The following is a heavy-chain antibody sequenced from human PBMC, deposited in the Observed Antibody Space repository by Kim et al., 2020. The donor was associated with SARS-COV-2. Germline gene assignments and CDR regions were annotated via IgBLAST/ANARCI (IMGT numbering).Heavy chain of an antibody. CDR3: ARGNYHSMDV. CDR2: IVGDGRSS. CDR1: GITFSSYW. V-gene: IGHV3-74*01. Sequence: GGSLRLSCAASGITFSSYWMHWVRQAPGKGLVWVSRIVGDGRSSIYADSVKGRFTISRDNAKNTLYLQMNSLRAEDTAVYYCARGNYHSMDVWGQGTTVT. J-gene: IGHJ6*02.